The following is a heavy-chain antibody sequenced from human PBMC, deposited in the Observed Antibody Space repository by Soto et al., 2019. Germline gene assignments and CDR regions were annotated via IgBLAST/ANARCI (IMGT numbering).Heavy chain of an antibody. D-gene: IGHD3-10*01. CDR1: GFTFSSYA. Sequence: GGSLRLSCAASGFTFSSYAMSWVRQAPGKGLEWVSAISGSGGSTYYADSVKGRFTISRDNSKNTLYLQMNSLRAEDTAVYYRAKDQGFGGDYYYYYGMDVWGQGTTVTVSS. J-gene: IGHJ6*02. CDR2: ISGSGGST. CDR3: AKDQGFGGDYYYYYGMDV. V-gene: IGHV3-23*01.